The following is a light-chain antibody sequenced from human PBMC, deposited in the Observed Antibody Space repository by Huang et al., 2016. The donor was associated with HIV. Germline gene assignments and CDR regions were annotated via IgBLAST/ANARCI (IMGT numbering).Light chain of an antibody. Sequence: DIQMTQSPSTLSASVGDRVTITCRASESIRNLLAWYQQKPGNAPKLLLYKASNLEGGVPSRVSGSGSGTEFTLTISSLQPDDFAIYYCQQYASYPYTFGRGTKLEIK. CDR2: KAS. J-gene: IGKJ2*01. V-gene: IGKV1-5*03. CDR3: QQYASYPYT. CDR1: ESIRNL.